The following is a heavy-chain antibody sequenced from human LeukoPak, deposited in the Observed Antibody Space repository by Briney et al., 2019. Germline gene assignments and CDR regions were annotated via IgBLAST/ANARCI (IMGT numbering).Heavy chain of an antibody. CDR3: ARDHCSGGSCYGRRPYYYYGMDV. CDR1: GGTFSSYA. V-gene: IGHV1-69*04. CDR2: IIPILGIA. Sequence: SVKVSCKASGGTFSSYAISWVRQAPGQGLEWMGRIIPILGIANYAQKFQGRVTITADKSTSTAYMELSSLRSEDTAVYYCARDHCSGGSCYGRRPYYYYGMDVWGQGITVTVSS. D-gene: IGHD2-15*01. J-gene: IGHJ6*02.